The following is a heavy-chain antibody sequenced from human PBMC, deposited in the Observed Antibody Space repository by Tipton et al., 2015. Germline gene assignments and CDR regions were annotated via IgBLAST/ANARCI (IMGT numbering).Heavy chain of an antibody. J-gene: IGHJ4*02. Sequence: LRLSCAVSAYSITSDYYWGWIRQPPGKGLEWIGSISHSGNTYYNPSLKSRVTISVDTSKNQFSLRVRSVTAADTAVYYCACQDYDSLTRDYQTVDYWGQGTLVTVSS. V-gene: IGHV4-38-2*01. CDR3: ACQDYDSLTRDYQTVDY. CDR2: ISHSGNT. D-gene: IGHD3-9*01. CDR1: AYSITSDYY.